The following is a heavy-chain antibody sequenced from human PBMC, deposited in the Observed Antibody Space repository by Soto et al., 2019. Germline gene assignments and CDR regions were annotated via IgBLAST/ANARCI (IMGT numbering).Heavy chain of an antibody. CDR3: VKDFRGGYDWTHD. V-gene: IGHV3-23*01. D-gene: IGHD5-12*01. CDR2: IRGSGGPT. J-gene: IGHJ4*02. CDR1: GFTFSNYA. Sequence: EVQLLESGGDLVQPGGSLSLSCAASGFTFSNYAMSWVRQAPGKGLEWVSLIRGSGGPTNYADSVKGRFTVSRDNSKNMLFLQMNSLRAEDTAVYYCVKDFRGGYDWTHDWGQGTLVTVSS.